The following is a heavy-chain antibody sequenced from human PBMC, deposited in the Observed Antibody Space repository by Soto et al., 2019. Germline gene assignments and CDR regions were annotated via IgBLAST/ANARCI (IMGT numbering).Heavy chain of an antibody. D-gene: IGHD2-2*01. CDR2: IYYSGST. J-gene: IGHJ3*02. CDR3: ARSPVVPAAFPRAFDI. V-gene: IGHV4-31*03. Sequence: QVQLQESGPGLVKPSQTLSLTCTVSGGSISSGGYYWSWIRQHPGKGLEWIGYIYYSGSTYYNPSLKSRVTISVDTSKNQFSLKLSSVTAADTAVYYCARSPVVPAAFPRAFDIWGQGTMVTVSS. CDR1: GGSISSGGYY.